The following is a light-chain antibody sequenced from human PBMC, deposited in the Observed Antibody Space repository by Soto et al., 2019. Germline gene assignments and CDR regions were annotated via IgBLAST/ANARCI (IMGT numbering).Light chain of an antibody. V-gene: IGKV3-15*01. CDR3: QQYNNWPTIT. CDR2: GAS. CDR1: QSVSGK. J-gene: IGKJ5*01. Sequence: EIVMTQSPATRSLSPGERATLSCGASQSVSGKLAWYQQKPGQAPRLLIYGASTRATGIPARFSGSGSGTEFTLTISSLQSQDFAVYYGQQYNNWPTITFGQGTRLEIK.